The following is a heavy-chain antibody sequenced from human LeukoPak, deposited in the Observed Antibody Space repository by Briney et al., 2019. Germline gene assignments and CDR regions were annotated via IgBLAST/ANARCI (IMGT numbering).Heavy chain of an antibody. CDR2: ISWNSGSI. J-gene: IGHJ4*02. Sequence: GGSLRLSCAASGFTFDDYTMHWVRQAPGKGLEWVSGISWNSGSIGYADSVKGRFTISRDNAKNSLYLQMNSLRAEDMALYYCAKALGSSSWDNEPFDYWGQGTLVTVSS. V-gene: IGHV3-9*03. CDR3: AKALGSSSWDNEPFDY. D-gene: IGHD6-13*01. CDR1: GFTFDDYT.